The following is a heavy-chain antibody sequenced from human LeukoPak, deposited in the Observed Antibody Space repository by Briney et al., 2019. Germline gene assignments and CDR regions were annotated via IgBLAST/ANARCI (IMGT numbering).Heavy chain of an antibody. J-gene: IGHJ4*02. CDR2: IKTNTGNP. CDR3: ARKGYYGSGSFYNY. D-gene: IGHD3-10*01. V-gene: IGHV7-4-1*02. Sequence: ASVTVSCKASGYTLTRYAMNWVRQAPGQGLEWMGWIKTNTGNPTYAQGFTGRFVFSLDTSVSTAYLQISSLKAEDTAVYYCARKGYYGSGSFYNYWGQGTLVTVSS. CDR1: GYTLTRYA.